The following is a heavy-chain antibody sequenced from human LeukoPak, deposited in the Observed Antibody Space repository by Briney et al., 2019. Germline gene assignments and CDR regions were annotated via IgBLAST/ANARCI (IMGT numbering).Heavy chain of an antibody. CDR3: ARGYYDSSGYYYGSGDFGY. CDR2: INTNTGNP. D-gene: IGHD3-22*01. CDR1: GYTFTSYA. J-gene: IGHJ4*02. V-gene: IGHV7-4-1*02. Sequence: ASVKVSCKASGYTFTSYAMNWVRQAPGQGLEWMGWINTNTGNPTYAQGFTGRFVFSLDTSVSTAYLQISSLKAEDTAVYYCARGYYDSSGYYYGSGDFGYWGQGTLVTVSS.